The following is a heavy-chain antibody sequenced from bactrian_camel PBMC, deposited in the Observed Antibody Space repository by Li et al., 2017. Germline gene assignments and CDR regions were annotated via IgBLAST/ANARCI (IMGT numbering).Heavy chain of an antibody. CDR1: GFTFGDYT. J-gene: IGHJ6*01. V-gene: IGHV3S11*01. Sequence: DVQLVESGGGSVTAGGSLRLSCAASGFTFGDYTMRWVRQAPGKGLEWVSSMPSYTSTTYYADSVKGRFTISRDNATNTRYLQMHTLKPEDTTCYRVVALLLGPGDPGHRL. CDR3: VALL. D-gene: IGHD3*01. CDR2: MPSYTSTT.